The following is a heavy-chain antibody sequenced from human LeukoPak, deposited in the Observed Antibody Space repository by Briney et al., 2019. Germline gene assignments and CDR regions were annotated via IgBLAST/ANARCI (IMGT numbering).Heavy chain of an antibody. D-gene: IGHD6-13*01. J-gene: IGHJ4*02. CDR1: GFTFSIYS. CDR2: ISWNSGSI. CDR3: AKDRILGYSSSWSPFDY. V-gene: IGHV3-9*01. Sequence: GGSLRLSCAASGFTFSIYSMDWVRQAPGKGLEWVSGISWNSGSIGYADSVKGRFTISRDNAKNSLYLQMNSLRAEDTALYYCAKDRILGYSSSWSPFDYWGQGTLVTVSS.